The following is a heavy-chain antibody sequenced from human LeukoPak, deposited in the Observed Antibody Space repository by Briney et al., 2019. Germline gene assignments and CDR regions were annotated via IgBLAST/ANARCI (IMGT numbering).Heavy chain of an antibody. CDR1: GGTFSSYA. CDR3: ARDMPLYGNPGIAVAGPYYFDY. V-gene: IGHV1-69*05. D-gene: IGHD6-19*01. J-gene: IGHJ4*02. Sequence: SVKVSCKASGGTFSSYAISWVRQAPGQGLEWMGRIIPIFGTANYAQKFQGRVTITTDESTSTAYMELSSLRSEDTAVYYCARDMPLYGNPGIAVAGPYYFDYWGQGILVTVSS. CDR2: IIPIFGTA.